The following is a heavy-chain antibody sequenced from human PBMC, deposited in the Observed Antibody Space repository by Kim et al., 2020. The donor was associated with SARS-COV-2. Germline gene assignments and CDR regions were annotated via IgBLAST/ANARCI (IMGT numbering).Heavy chain of an antibody. CDR1: GGTFSSYA. D-gene: IGHD3-10*01. V-gene: IGHV1-69*04. CDR3: VRGGITMVRGVGNWFDP. Sequence: SVKVSCKASGGTFSSYAISWVRQAPGQGLEWMGRIIPILGIANYAQKFQGRVTITADKSTSTAYMELSSLRSEDTAVYYCVRGGITMVRGVGNWFDPWGQGTLVTVSS. J-gene: IGHJ5*02. CDR2: IIPILGIA.